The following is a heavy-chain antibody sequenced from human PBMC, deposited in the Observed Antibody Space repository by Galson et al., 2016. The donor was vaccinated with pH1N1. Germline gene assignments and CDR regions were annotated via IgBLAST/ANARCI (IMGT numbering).Heavy chain of an antibody. D-gene: IGHD3-16*01. V-gene: IGHV1-46*01. J-gene: IGHJ4*02. Sequence: SVKVSCKAPGYTFTNFYIHWVRQAPGQGLEWLGIINPDAGNTNYPQKFQGRVTMTRDTSTSTVYMELSSLRSEDTAVYFCARELKGGFFDYWGQGTLVTVSS. CDR3: ARELKGGFFDY. CDR2: INPDAGNT. CDR1: GYTFTNFY.